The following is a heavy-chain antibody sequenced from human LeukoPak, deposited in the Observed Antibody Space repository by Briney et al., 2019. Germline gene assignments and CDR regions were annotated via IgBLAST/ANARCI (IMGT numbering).Heavy chain of an antibody. CDR1: GFTFANYA. CDR3: AKGLGYSPATLYDY. V-gene: IGHV3-23*01. CDR2: IGGGANT. D-gene: IGHD3-22*01. J-gene: IGHJ4*02. Sequence: PGGSLRLSCAASGFTFANYATSWVRQAPGRGLEWVSTIGGGANTYHADSVQGRFTISRDNSKNTLYLQMNRLRAEDTAVYYCAKGLGYSPATLYDYWGQGTLVTVSS.